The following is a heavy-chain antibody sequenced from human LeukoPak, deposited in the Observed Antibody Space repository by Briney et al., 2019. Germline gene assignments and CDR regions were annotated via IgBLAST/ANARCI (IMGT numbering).Heavy chain of an antibody. CDR2: IYPGDSDT. D-gene: IGHD6-19*01. CDR1: GYSFSSYW. V-gene: IGHV5-51*01. J-gene: IGHJ4*02. Sequence: GESLKISCKGFGYSFSSYWIGWVRQMPGKGLEWMGIIYPGDSDTTYSPSFQGQVTISADRSVSTAYLQWNSLKASDSGMYYCARLTSRRGWCPYWGQGTLVTVSS. CDR3: ARLTSRRGWCPY.